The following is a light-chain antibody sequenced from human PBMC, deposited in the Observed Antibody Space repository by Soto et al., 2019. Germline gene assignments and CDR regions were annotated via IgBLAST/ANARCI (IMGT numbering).Light chain of an antibody. V-gene: IGLV2-14*01. Sequence: QSALTQPASVSGSAGQSITISCTGTTSDVGGYNYVSWYQQHPGKVPKLLIHEVSNRPSGVSNRYSGSKSGNTASLTISGLQAEDEADYYCLSKTSSVSYVFGTGTKVTLL. J-gene: IGLJ1*01. CDR1: TSDVGGYNY. CDR3: LSKTSSVSYV. CDR2: EVS.